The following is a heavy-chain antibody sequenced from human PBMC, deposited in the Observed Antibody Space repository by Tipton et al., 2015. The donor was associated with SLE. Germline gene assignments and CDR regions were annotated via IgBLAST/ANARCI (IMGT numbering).Heavy chain of an antibody. CDR3: ARDRDIVLEPVPIPPAFDI. CDR2: IYYSGST. D-gene: IGHD2-2*02. CDR1: GGSISSSSYY. Sequence: TLSLTCTVSGGSISSSSYYWGWIRQSPGKGLEWIGSIYYSGSTYYNPSLKSRVTVSADTSKNQFSLKLSSVTAADTAVYYCARDRDIVLEPVPIPPAFDIWGQGTMVPVSS. J-gene: IGHJ3*02. V-gene: IGHV4-39*07.